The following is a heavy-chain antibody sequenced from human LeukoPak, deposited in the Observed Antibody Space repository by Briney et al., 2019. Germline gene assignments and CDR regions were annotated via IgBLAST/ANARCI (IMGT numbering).Heavy chain of an antibody. CDR2: ISSSGSTI. D-gene: IGHD3-22*01. CDR1: GFTFSDYY. Sequence: GGSLRLSCEATGFTFSDYYMSWIRQAPGKGLEWVSYISSSGSTIYNAESVKGRFTISRDNAKNSLYLQMNSLRAEDTAVYYCARALRDSSGYYWRAHDAFDIWGQGTMVTVPS. J-gene: IGHJ3*02. CDR3: ARALRDSSGYYWRAHDAFDI. V-gene: IGHV3-11*01.